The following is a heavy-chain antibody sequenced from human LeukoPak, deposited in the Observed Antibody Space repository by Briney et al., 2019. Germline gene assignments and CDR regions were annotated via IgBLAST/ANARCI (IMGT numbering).Heavy chain of an antibody. Sequence: KTSETLSLTCTVSGGSISSSSYYWGWIRQPPGKGLEWIGSIYYSGSTYYNPSLKSRVTISVDTSKNQFSLKLSSVTAADTAVYYCARSKYYYGSGTHQEEELWFDPWGQGTLVTVSS. V-gene: IGHV4-39*01. CDR3: ARSKYYYGSGTHQEEELWFDP. J-gene: IGHJ5*02. CDR2: IYYSGST. CDR1: GGSISSSSYY. D-gene: IGHD3-10*01.